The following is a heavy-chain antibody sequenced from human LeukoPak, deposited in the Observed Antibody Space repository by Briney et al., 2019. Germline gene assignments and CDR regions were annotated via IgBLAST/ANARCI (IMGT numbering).Heavy chain of an antibody. CDR2: INHSGST. Sequence: SETLSLTCAVYGGSFSGYYWSWIRQPPGKGLEWIGEINHSGSTNYNPSLKSRVTISVDTSKNQFSLKLSSVTAADTAVYYCARRRPYGGKGGAYYYYMDVWGKGTTVTVSS. CDR3: ARRRPYGGKGGAYYYYMDV. J-gene: IGHJ6*03. D-gene: IGHD4-23*01. V-gene: IGHV4-34*01. CDR1: GGSFSGYY.